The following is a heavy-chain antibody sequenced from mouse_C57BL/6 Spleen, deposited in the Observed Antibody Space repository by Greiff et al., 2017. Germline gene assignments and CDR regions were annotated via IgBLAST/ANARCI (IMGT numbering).Heavy chain of an antibody. CDR3: ARGDEPYYVDD. Sequence: QVQLQQSGAELARPGASVKLSCKASGYTFTSYGISWVKQRTGQGLEWIGEIYPRSGNTDYNEKFKGQATLTADNSSSTAYMELRRLTSEDSAGYFCARGDEPYYVDDWGQGTTLTVSS. CDR2: IYPRSGNT. V-gene: IGHV1-81*01. J-gene: IGHJ2*01. CDR1: GYTFTSYG.